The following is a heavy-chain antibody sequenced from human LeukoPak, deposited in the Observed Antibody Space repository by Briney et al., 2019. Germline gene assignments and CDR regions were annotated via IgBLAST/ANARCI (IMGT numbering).Heavy chain of an antibody. J-gene: IGHJ6*03. V-gene: IGHV4-59*01. CDR3: ARSGWKYYYYMDV. CDR1: GGSISSYY. D-gene: IGHD6-19*01. Sequence: SETLSLTCTVSGGSISSYYWSWIRQPPGKGLEWIGYIYYSGSTNYNPSLKSRVTISVDTSKNQFSLKLSSVTAADTAVYYCARSGWKYYYYMDVWGKGTTVTVSS. CDR2: IYYSGST.